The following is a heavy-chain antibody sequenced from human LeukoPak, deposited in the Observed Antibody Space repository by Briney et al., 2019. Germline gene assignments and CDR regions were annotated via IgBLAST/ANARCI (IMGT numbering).Heavy chain of an antibody. Sequence: SETLSLTCTVSGGSISSYYWSWIRQPPGKGLEWIGYIYYSGSTNYNPSLKSRVTISVDTSKNQFSLKLGSVTAANTAVYYCASRHDYGDSRDFYFDYWGQGTLVTVSS. CDR1: GGSISSYY. CDR2: IYYSGST. J-gene: IGHJ4*02. CDR3: ASRHDYGDSRDFYFDY. D-gene: IGHD4-17*01. V-gene: IGHV4-59*01.